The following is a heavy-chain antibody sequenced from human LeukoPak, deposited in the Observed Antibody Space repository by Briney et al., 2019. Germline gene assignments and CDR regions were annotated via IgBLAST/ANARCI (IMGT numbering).Heavy chain of an antibody. CDR3: ARNSSGSSFDR. CDR1: GSSITSGHY. J-gene: IGHJ4*02. CDR2: IYHSGGRFETGST. D-gene: IGHD6-19*01. Sequence: PSETLSLTCSVSGSSITSGHYWGWIRQPPGRGLEWIASIYHSGGRFETGSTHYSPSLKSRVIISVDTSNNQLSLMMTSVTAADTAVYYCARNSSGSSFDRWGQGTLVTVSS. V-gene: IGHV4-38-2*02.